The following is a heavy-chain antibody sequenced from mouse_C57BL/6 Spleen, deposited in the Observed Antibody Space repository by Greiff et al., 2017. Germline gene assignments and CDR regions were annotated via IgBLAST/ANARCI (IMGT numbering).Heavy chain of an antibody. D-gene: IGHD2-4*01. J-gene: IGHJ3*01. Sequence: EVQLQQSGPELVKPGASVKIPCKASGYTFTDYNMDWVKQSHGKSLEWIGDINPNNGGTIYNQKFKGKATLTVDKSSSTAYMELRSLTSEDTAVYYCARHYDYDGAWFAYWGQGTLVTVSA. CDR1: GYTFTDYN. CDR2: INPNNGGT. CDR3: ARHYDYDGAWFAY. V-gene: IGHV1-18*01.